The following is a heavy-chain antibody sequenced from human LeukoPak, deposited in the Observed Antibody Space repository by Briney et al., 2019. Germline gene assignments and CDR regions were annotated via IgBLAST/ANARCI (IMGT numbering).Heavy chain of an antibody. Sequence: PGGSLRLSCAASGFTFSSYWMHWVRQAPGKGPVWVSRINTDGSSTSYADSVKGRFTISRDNAKNTLYLEMNSLRAEDTAVYYCARDQVRYGGNPHWYFDLWGRGTLVTVSS. D-gene: IGHD4-23*01. V-gene: IGHV3-74*01. CDR3: ARDQVRYGGNPHWYFDL. CDR1: GFTFSSYW. CDR2: INTDGSST. J-gene: IGHJ2*01.